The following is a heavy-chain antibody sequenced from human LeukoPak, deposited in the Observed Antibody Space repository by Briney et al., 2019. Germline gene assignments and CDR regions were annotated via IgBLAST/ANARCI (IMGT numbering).Heavy chain of an antibody. J-gene: IGHJ1*01. V-gene: IGHV4-39*01. D-gene: IGHD3-22*01. CDR3: ARLGVNYYDSPGFYFPTFFQT. CDR1: GGSISGNDYY. CDR2: ISYGGRT. Sequence: PSETLSLTCTVSGGSISGNDYYWGWIRQPPGKGLEWIGTISYGGRTYYNPSLENRVTISFDTSRNQFSLKLNSVTATDMAIYFCARLGVNYYDSPGFYFPTFFQTWGQGTLVTVSS.